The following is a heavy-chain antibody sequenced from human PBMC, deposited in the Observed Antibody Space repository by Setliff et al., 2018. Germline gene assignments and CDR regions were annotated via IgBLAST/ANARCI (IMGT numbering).Heavy chain of an antibody. CDR2: LHSSGGT. J-gene: IGHJ4*02. Sequence: SETLSLTCTVSGDSISSGSYYWTWIRQPAGKGLEWIGHLHSSGGTKYNPSLESRVSMSVDTSKNQFSLRLTSVTAADTAVYFCVRSTSGDYHFDHWGQGTRVTVSS. V-gene: IGHV4-61*09. CDR3: VRSTSGDYHFDH. CDR1: GDSISSGSYY. D-gene: IGHD4-17*01.